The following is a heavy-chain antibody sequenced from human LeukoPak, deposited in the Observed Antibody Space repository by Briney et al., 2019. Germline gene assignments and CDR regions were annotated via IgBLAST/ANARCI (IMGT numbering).Heavy chain of an antibody. D-gene: IGHD1-26*01. CDR2: ISSSSSYI. J-gene: IGHJ4*02. CDR1: GFTFSSYS. CDR3: ARELLGRRAWDY. V-gene: IGHV3-21*01. Sequence: GGSLRLSCAASGFTFSSYSMNWVRQAPGKGLEWVSSISSSSSYIYYADSVKGRFTISRDNAKNSLYPQMNSLRAEDTAVYYCARELLGRRAWDYWGQGTLVTVSS.